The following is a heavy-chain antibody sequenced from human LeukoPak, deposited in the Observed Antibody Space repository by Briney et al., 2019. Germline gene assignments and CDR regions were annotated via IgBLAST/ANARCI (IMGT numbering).Heavy chain of an antibody. CDR1: GFTFSSYA. CDR3: ARDVEGGTTAYFDY. Sequence: PGRSLRLSCAASGFTFSSYAMHWVRQAPGKGLEWVAVISYDGSNKYYADSVKGRFTISRDNSKNTLYLQMNSLRAEDTAVYNCARDVEGGTTAYFDYWGQGTLVTVSS. D-gene: IGHD4-11*01. J-gene: IGHJ4*02. CDR2: ISYDGSNK. V-gene: IGHV3-30-3*01.